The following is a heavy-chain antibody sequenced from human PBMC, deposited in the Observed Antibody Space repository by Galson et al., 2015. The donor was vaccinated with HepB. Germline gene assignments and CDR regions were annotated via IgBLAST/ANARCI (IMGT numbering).Heavy chain of an antibody. Sequence: SLRLSCAASGFTFSSYAMSWVRQAPGKGLEWVSAISGSGGSTYYADSVKGRFTISRDNSKNTLYLQMNSLRAEDTAVYYCARAPPERYSSSWRFYYFDYWGQGTLVTVSS. CDR3: ARAPPERYSSSWRFYYFDY. V-gene: IGHV3-23*01. CDR1: GFTFSSYA. D-gene: IGHD6-13*01. CDR2: ISGSGGST. J-gene: IGHJ4*02.